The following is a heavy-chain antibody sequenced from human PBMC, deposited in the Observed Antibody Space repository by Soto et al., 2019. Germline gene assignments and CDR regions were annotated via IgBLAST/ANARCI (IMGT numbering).Heavy chain of an antibody. V-gene: IGHV4-59*08. CDR1: GGSICSYY. J-gene: IGHJ5*02. D-gene: IGHD3-9*01. CDR3: ARLSLLRYFDWLLLDP. CDR2: IYYSGST. Sequence: SETLSLTCTVTGGSICSYYWSWIRKPPGKGLEWIGYIYYSGSTNYNPSLKSRVTISVDTSKNQFSLKLSSVTAADTAVYYCARLSLLRYFDWLLLDPWGQGTLVTVS.